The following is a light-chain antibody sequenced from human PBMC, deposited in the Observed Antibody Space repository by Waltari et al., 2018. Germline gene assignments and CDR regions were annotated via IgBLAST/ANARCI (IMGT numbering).Light chain of an antibody. CDR3: QQRHNWPLT. V-gene: IGKV3-11*01. CDR2: DTS. J-gene: IGKJ4*01. Sequence: EIVLTQSPATLSLSPGERATLSCRASQSVRSYLAWYQQKPGQAPRLLIYDTSNRASGIPARFSGSGSGTDFSLNISSLEPEDFAVYYCQQRHNWPLTFGGGTKVEIK. CDR1: QSVRSY.